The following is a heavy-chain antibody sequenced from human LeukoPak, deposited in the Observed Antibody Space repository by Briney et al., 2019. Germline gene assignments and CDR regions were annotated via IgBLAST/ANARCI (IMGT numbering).Heavy chain of an antibody. J-gene: IGHJ4*02. Sequence: PGGPLRLSCAASGFTFSSYSMNWVRQAPGKGLEWVSSISSSSSYIYYADSVKGRFTISRDNAKNSLYLQMNSLRAEDTAVYYCARVPPYMTTVTTLDYWGQGTLVTVSS. CDR3: ARVPPYMTTVTTLDY. D-gene: IGHD4-17*01. V-gene: IGHV3-21*01. CDR2: ISSSSSYI. CDR1: GFTFSSYS.